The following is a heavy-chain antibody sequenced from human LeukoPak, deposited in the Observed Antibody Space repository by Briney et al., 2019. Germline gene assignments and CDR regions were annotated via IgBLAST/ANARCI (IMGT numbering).Heavy chain of an antibody. V-gene: IGHV5-51*01. CDR1: GYSFSDYW. J-gene: IGHJ5*02. CDR2: MYPGDSDI. D-gene: IGHD2-15*01. CDR3: VRSPACSSGTCYPNWFDP. Sequence: GESLKISCQGSGYSFSDYWIGWVRQMPGKGLEWMGIMYPGDSDIRYSPSFQGLVTMSADKSISTAYLQWSSLKASDTAMYYCVRSPACSSGTCYPNWFDPWGQGTLVTVSS.